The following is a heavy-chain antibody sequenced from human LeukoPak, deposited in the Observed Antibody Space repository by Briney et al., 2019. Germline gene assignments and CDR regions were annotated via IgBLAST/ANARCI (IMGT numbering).Heavy chain of an antibody. D-gene: IGHD3-22*01. CDR2: INPYTGGT. J-gene: IGHJ4*02. Sequence: ASVKVSCKPSGYTFTGHCIHWVRQAPGQGLEWMGWINPYTGGTNYAQNFQGRVTVTRDTSIGTAYMELSRLRSDDTAVYYCARDRYYFDSSGPGYFDHWGQGTLVTVSS. CDR1: GYTFTGHC. CDR3: ARDRYYFDSSGPGYFDH. V-gene: IGHV1-2*02.